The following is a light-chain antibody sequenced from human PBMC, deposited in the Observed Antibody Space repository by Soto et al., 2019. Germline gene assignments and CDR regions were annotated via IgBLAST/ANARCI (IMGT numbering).Light chain of an antibody. CDR3: QQRSNWPPWT. Sequence: EIVLTQSPGTLSLSPGERATLSCRASQSVSGSYLAWYQQKPGQAPRLFIYGTSSRATGIPDRFSGSGSGTDFTLTISRLEPEDFAVYYCQQRSNWPPWTFGQGTKVDIK. CDR2: GTS. V-gene: IGKV3D-20*02. CDR1: QSVSGSY. J-gene: IGKJ1*01.